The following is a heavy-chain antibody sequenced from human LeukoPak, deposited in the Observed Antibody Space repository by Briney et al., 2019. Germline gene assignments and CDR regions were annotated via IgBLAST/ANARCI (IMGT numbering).Heavy chain of an antibody. Sequence: TGGSLRLSCAASGNSWMHWVCQAPGKGLVWVSHINSDGSWTSYADSVKGRFTISRDNAENSLYLQMNSLRVEDTAFYYCARDLAYSRLDYWGQGMLVTVSS. J-gene: IGHJ4*02. CDR3: ARDLAYSRLDY. CDR2: INSDGSWT. D-gene: IGHD5-18*01. CDR1: GNSW. V-gene: IGHV3-74*01.